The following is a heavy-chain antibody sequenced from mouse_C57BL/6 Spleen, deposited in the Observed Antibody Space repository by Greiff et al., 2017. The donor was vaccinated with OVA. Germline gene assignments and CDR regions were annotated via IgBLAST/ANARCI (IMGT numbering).Heavy chain of an antibody. V-gene: IGHV1-82*01. Sequence: QVQLQQSGPELVKPGASVKISCKASGYAFSSSWMNWVKQRPGKGLEWIGRIYPGDGDTNYNGKFKGKATLTADKSSSTAYMQLSSLTSEDSAVYFCARERVITTVVAPYYYAMDYWGQGTSVTVSS. CDR3: ARERVITTVVAPYYYAMDY. CDR2: IYPGDGDT. CDR1: GYAFSSSW. D-gene: IGHD1-1*01. J-gene: IGHJ4*01.